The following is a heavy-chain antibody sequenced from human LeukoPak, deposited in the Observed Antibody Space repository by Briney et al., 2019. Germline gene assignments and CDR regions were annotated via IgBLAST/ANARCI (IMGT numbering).Heavy chain of an antibody. CDR2: IWYDGSNK. CDR3: ARDGYCSSTSCLGDV. Sequence: GGSLRLSCAASGFTFSSYGMHRVRQAPGKGLEWVAVIWYDGSNKYYADSVKGRFTISRDNSKNTLYLQMNSLRAEDTAVYYCARDGYCSSTSCLGDVWGQGTTVTVSS. J-gene: IGHJ6*02. D-gene: IGHD2-2*03. CDR1: GFTFSSYG. V-gene: IGHV3-33*01.